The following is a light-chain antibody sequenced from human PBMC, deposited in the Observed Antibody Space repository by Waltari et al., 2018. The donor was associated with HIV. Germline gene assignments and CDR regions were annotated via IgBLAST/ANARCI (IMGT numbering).Light chain of an antibody. CDR3: GTWDSSLSLYV. CDR2: DNE. CDR1: HSNLGTHF. J-gene: IGLJ1*01. V-gene: IGLV1-51*01. Sequence: QSILTQSPSVSAAPGQKVTVSCSGDHSNLGTHFVSRYQQVPGRAPRLLIYDNEKRPSGIPERFSAFKAGVSATLVIAGLQIVDEADYYCGTWDSSLSLYVFGPGTTVAVL.